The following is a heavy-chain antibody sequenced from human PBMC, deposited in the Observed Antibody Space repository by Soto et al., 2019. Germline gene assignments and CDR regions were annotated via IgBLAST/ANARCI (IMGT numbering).Heavy chain of an antibody. D-gene: IGHD3-22*01. J-gene: IGHJ4*02. CDR3: AGRNGYYSGIDY. CDR2: VNHSGGI. Sequence: QVQLQQWGAGLLKPSETLFLTCVVYGGSFSGYYWSWIRQPPGKGLEWFGEVNHSGGIDYNPSLKSRVTISVDTSKNQFSLKLSSVTAADTAVYYCAGRNGYYSGIDYWGQGTLVTVSS. V-gene: IGHV4-34*02. CDR1: GGSFSGYY.